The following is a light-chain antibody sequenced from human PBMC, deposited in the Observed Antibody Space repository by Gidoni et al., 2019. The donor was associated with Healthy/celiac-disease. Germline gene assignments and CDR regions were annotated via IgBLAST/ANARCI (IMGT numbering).Light chain of an antibody. J-gene: IGLJ2*01. Sequence: QSALTQEASVSGTVGQKVTLSCTGHSNNIGSYAVGWYQQISHGAPKTVMFGNSPPSGIPDRFSGSKAGTTASLTISGLQPEDEADYYCSTWDYSLSALLFGGGTKLTVL. CDR3: STWDYSLSALL. CDR2: GNS. V-gene: IGLV1-44*01. CDR1: SNNIGSYA.